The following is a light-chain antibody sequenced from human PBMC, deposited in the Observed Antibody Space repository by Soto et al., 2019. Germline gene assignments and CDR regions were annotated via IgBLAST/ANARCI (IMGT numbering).Light chain of an antibody. V-gene: IGKV3-20*01. CDR2: GAS. CDR3: QQYGSSPRT. CDR1: QSVSSSY. Sequence: EIVLTQSPGTLSLSPGERATLSCRASQSVSSSYLAWYQQKPGQAPRLLIYGASSRATGIPDRFSGSGSGTDFNLTISRLEPEDLVVYYCQQYGSSPRTFGQGTKVEIK. J-gene: IGKJ1*01.